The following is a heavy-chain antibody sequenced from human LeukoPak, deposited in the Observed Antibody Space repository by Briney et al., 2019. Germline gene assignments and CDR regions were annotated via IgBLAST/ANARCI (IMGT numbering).Heavy chain of an antibody. CDR3: ARLYYYDSRSYNHPYFDS. V-gene: IGHV4-61*02. CDR1: GGSISSGSYY. Sequence: SQTLSLTCTVSGGSISSGSYYWSWIRQPAGKGLEWIGRIYTSGSTNYKPSLKSRVTISVDTSKKKFSLRLTSATAADTAVYYCARLYYYDSRSYNHPYFDSWGQGSLVTVSS. J-gene: IGHJ4*02. CDR2: IYTSGST. D-gene: IGHD3-22*01.